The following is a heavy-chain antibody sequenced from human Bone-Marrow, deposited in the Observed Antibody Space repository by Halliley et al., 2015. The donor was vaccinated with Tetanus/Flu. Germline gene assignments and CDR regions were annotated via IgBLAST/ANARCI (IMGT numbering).Heavy chain of an antibody. CDR3: ARDQGDIVVAAATFLAV. CDR2: IFYSEST. D-gene: IGHD2-15*01. V-gene: IGHV4-59*01. CDR1: GGSMSGFY. Sequence: TLSLTCTVSGGSMSGFYWSWIRQSPGKGLEWIGHIFYSESTSYNPSLKSRVTISVDASKKQFSLKLTSVTAADTAVYYCARDQGDIVVAAATFLAVWGQGTKVSVSS. J-gene: IGHJ3*01.